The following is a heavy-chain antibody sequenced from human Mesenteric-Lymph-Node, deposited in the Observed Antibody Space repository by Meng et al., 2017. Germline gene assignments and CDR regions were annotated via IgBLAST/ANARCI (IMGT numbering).Heavy chain of an antibody. CDR1: RFTFSSYA. D-gene: IGHD3-16*02. Sequence: LSLTCAASRFTFSSYAMSWVRQAPGKGLEWVSAFSAGGASTYYADSVKGRFTISRDNSKNTLYLQMNSLRAEDTAVYYCLITFGGVIVHYGMDVWGQGTTVTVSS. CDR2: FSAGGAST. V-gene: IGHV3-23*01. J-gene: IGHJ6*02. CDR3: LITFGGVIVHYGMDV.